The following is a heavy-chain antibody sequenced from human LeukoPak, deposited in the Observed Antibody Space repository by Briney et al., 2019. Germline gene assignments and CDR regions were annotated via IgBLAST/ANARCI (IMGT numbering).Heavy chain of an antibody. CDR1: GYSFTTYY. CDR2: IDPSDSYT. J-gene: IGHJ4*02. V-gene: IGHV5-10-1*01. D-gene: IGHD6-19*01. Sequence: GESLKISCKGSGYSFTTYYITWVRQMPGKGLEWVGRIDPSDSYTNYSPSFQGHVTISADKSISTAYLQWSSLKASDTAMYYCASVGAMAVSGDDYWGQGTLVTVSS. CDR3: ASVGAMAVSGDDY.